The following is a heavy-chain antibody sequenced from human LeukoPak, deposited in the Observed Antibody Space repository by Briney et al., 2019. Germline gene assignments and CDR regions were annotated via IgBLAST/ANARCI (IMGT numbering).Heavy chain of an antibody. J-gene: IGHJ4*02. CDR1: GGSLSSYY. CDR3: ARVHWEGWLQFDY. CDR2: IYYSGST. V-gene: IGHV4-59*01. Sequence: PSETLSLTCTVAGGSLSSYYWSWIRQPPGKGLEWIGYIYYSGSTNYNPSLKSRVTISVDTSKNQFSLKLSSVTAAGTAVYYCARVHWEGWLQFDYWGQGTLVTVSS. D-gene: IGHD5-24*01.